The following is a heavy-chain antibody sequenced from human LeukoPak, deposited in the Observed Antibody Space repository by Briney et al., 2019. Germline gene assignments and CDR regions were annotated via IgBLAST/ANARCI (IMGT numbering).Heavy chain of an antibody. CDR3: ARGHSDLDY. V-gene: IGHV4-34*01. CDR1: GGSFSGYY. J-gene: IGHJ4*02. Sequence: SETLSLTCAVYGGSFSGYYWSWIRHPPGKGLEWIGEIKHSGSTNYNPSLKSRVTISVDTSKNQFSLKLSSVTAADTAVYYCARGHSDLDYWGQGTLVTVSS. CDR2: IKHSGST.